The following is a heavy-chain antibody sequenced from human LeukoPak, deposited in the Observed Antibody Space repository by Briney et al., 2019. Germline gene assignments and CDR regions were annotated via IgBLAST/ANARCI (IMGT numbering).Heavy chain of an antibody. CDR1: GGSFSGYY. CDR2: INHSGST. V-gene: IGHV4-34*01. D-gene: IGHD2-15*01. Sequence: SETLSLTCAVYGGSFSGYYWTWIRQPPGKGLEWIGEINHSGSTNYNPSLKSRVTISVDTSKNQFSLKLSSVTAADTAVYYCARGGFLGYCSGGSCYSTHSNWFDPWGQGTLVTVSS. CDR3: ARGGFLGYCSGGSCYSTHSNWFDP. J-gene: IGHJ5*02.